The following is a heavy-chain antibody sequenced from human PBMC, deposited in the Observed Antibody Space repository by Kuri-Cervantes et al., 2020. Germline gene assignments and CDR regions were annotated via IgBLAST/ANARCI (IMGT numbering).Heavy chain of an antibody. CDR3: ARVDYDFWSGYPGYMDV. J-gene: IGHJ6*02. CDR2: ISYDGSNK. V-gene: IGHV3-30-3*01. D-gene: IGHD3-3*01. Sequence: GESLKISCAASGFTFSSYAMHWVRQAPGKGLEWVAVISYDGSNKYYADSVKGRFTISIDNSKNTLYLQMNSLRAEDTAVYYCARVDYDFWSGYPGYMDVWGQGTTVTVSS. CDR1: GFTFSSYA.